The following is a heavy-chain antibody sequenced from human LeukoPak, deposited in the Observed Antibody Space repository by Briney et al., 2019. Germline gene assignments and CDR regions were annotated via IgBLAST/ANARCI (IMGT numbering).Heavy chain of an antibody. CDR3: ARATGGSRFVVPAAKDY. CDR1: GYTFTSYD. Sequence: ASVKVSCKASGYTFTSYDINWVRQATGQGLEWMGWTNPNSGNTGYAQKFQGRVTMTRNTSISTAYMELSRLRSDDTAVYYCARATGGSRFVVPAAKDYWGQGTLVTVSS. CDR2: TNPNSGNT. J-gene: IGHJ4*02. V-gene: IGHV1-8*01. D-gene: IGHD2-2*01.